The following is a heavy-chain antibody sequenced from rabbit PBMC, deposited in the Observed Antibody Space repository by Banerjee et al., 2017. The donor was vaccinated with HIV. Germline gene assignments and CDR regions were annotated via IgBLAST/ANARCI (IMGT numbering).Heavy chain of an antibody. CDR3: ARDCSSNAVYIGAFDP. Sequence: QSLEESGGDLVKPGASLTLTCTASGFTLSSYWMCWVRQAPGKGLELIACIYASNSGNAYYASWAKGRFTISKTSSTTVTLQMTSLTAADTATYFCARDCSSNAVYIGAFDPWGQGTLVTVS. D-gene: IGHD1-1*01. CDR1: GFTLSSYW. V-gene: IGHV1S40*01. J-gene: IGHJ2*01. CDR2: IYASNSGNA.